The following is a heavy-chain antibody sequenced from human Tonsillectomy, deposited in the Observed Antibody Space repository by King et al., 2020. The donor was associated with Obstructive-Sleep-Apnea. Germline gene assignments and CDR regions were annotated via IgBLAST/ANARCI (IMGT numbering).Heavy chain of an antibody. CDR3: ARDSGNFDY. V-gene: IGHV3-7*03. Sequence: VQLVQSGGGLVQPGGSLRLSCAASGFTFSNYWMSWVRQAPGKGLEWVANINQDGSEKYYVDSVKGRFTISRDNAKNSLSLQMNSLRAEDTAVYYCARDSGNFDYWGQGTLVTVSS. D-gene: IGHD1-26*01. CDR1: GFTFSNYW. CDR2: INQDGSEK. J-gene: IGHJ4*02.